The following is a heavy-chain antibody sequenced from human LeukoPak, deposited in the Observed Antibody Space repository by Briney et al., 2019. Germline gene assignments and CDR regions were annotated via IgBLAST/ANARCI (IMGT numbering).Heavy chain of an antibody. CDR1: GYTFTGYY. V-gene: IGHV1-2*02. J-gene: IGHJ3*02. D-gene: IGHD3-10*01. CDR2: INPNSGGT. CDR3: ARDRRITMVRGVIIIRGAFDI. Sequence: ASVKVSCKASGYTFTGYYMHWVRQAPGQGLEWMGWINPNSGGTNYAQKFQGRVTMTRDTSISTAYMELSRLRSDDTAVYYCARDRRITMVRGVIIIRGAFDIWGQGTMVTVSS.